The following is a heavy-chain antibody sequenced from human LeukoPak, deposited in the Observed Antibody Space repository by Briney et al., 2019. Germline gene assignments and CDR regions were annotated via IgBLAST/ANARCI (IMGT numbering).Heavy chain of an antibody. CDR2: IIPIFGTA. J-gene: IGHJ4*02. D-gene: IGHD2-2*01. CDR1: GGTFSSYA. V-gene: IGHV1-69*06. CDR3: ASHRGVVVVPAAIAY. Sequence: SVKVSCKASGGTFSSYAISWVRQAPGQGLEWMGGIIPIFGTANYAQKFQGRVTITADKSTSTAYMELSSLRSEDTAVYYCASHRGVVVVPAAIAYWGQGTLVTVSS.